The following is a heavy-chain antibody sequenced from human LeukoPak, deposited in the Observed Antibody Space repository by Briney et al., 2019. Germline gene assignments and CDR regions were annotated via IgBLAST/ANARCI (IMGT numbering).Heavy chain of an antibody. Sequence: SETLSLTCTVSGGSISSYYWSWIRQPPGKGLEWIGYIYYSGSTNYSPSLKTRVTISVDTSKKQFSLKLTSVTAADTAVYYCARDHGYSYGYYYGMDVWGQGTTVTVSS. J-gene: IGHJ6*02. CDR2: IYYSGST. V-gene: IGHV4-59*01. CDR3: ARDHGYSYGYYYGMDV. CDR1: GGSISSYY. D-gene: IGHD5-18*01.